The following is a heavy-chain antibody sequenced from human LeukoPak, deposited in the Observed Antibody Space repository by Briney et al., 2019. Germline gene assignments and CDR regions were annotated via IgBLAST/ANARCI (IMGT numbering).Heavy chain of an antibody. CDR1: GFTFSSYG. D-gene: IGHD2-2*01. J-gene: IGHJ4*02. CDR2: ISYDGSNK. Sequence: GGSLRLSCAASGFTFSSYGMHWVRQAPGKGLEWVAVISYDGSNKYYADSVKGRFTISRDNSKNTLYLQMNSLRAEDTAVYYCAKAACSSTSCFPDYWGQGTLVTVSS. V-gene: IGHV3-30*18. CDR3: AKAACSSTSCFPDY.